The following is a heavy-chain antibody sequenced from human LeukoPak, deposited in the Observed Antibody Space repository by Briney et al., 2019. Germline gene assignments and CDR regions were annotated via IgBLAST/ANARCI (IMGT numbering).Heavy chain of an antibody. J-gene: IGHJ4*02. Sequence: GASVKVSCKASGYTFTRYGISWVRQAPGQGLEWMGWISGNNGNTKYAEKLQGRVTMTTDTSTSTAYMDLRSLRSDDTAVYYCATEGSGWVFDYWGQGTLVTVSS. CDR1: GYTFTRYG. CDR2: ISGNNGNT. V-gene: IGHV1-18*01. CDR3: ATEGSGWVFDY. D-gene: IGHD6-19*01.